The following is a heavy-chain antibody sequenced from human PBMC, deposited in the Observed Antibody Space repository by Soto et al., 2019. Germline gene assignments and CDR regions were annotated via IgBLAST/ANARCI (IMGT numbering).Heavy chain of an antibody. D-gene: IGHD6-13*01. CDR1: GYTFTSYG. Sequence: ASVKVSCKASGYTFTSYGISWVRQAPGQGLEWMGRISAYNGNTNYAQKLQGRVTMTTDTSTSTAYMELRSLRSDDTAVYYCARDGGGIAAAGTGYYYGMDVWGQGTTVTVSS. J-gene: IGHJ6*02. CDR3: ARDGGGIAAAGTGYYYGMDV. V-gene: IGHV1-18*04. CDR2: ISAYNGNT.